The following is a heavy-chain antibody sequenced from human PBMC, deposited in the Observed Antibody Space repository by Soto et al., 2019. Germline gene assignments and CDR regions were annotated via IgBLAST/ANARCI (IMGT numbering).Heavy chain of an antibody. D-gene: IGHD3-10*01. CDR2: IYYSGST. J-gene: IGHJ6*01. V-gene: IGHV4-31*03. CDR3: ARARMVRGIIYYYGMDV. Sequence: QVQLQESGPGLVKSSQTLSLTCTVSGGSISSDGNYWSWIRQHPGKGLEWIGYIYYSGSTNYNPSLKSRVTISGDTSKNQFSLKLNSVTAAYTAVYYCARARMVRGIIYYYGMDVWGQGTTVTVSS. CDR1: GGSISSDGNY.